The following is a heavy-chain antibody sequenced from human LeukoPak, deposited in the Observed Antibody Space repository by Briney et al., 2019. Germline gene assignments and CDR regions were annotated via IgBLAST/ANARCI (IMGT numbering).Heavy chain of an antibody. D-gene: IGHD6-19*01. Sequence: GGSLRLSCAASGFTFSSYAMSWVRQAPGKGVEWVSAITGTGGSTYYVASVKGRFTVSRDNSRNTLYLQMSSLRAEDSAMYYCAKVRDTRDWYKDAFDVWGQGTRVTVSS. J-gene: IGHJ3*01. V-gene: IGHV3-23*01. CDR3: AKVRDTRDWYKDAFDV. CDR2: ITGTGGST. CDR1: GFTFSSYA.